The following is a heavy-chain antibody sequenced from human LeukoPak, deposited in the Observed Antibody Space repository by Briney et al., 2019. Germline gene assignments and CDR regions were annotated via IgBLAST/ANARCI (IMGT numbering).Heavy chain of an antibody. CDR1: GGTFSSYA. CDR2: IIPIFGTA. CDR3: ARAGNSGSYYPFDY. D-gene: IGHD1-26*01. Sequence: SVKVSCKASGGTFSSYAISWVRQAPGQGLEWMGGIIPIFGTANYAQKFQGRVTITTDESTSTACMELGSLRSEDTAVYYCARAGNSGSYYPFDYWGQGTLVTVSS. J-gene: IGHJ4*02. V-gene: IGHV1-69*05.